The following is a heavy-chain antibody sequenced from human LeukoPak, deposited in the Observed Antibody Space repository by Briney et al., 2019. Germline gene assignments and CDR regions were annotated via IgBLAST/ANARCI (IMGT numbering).Heavy chain of an antibody. Sequence: PGGSLRLSCAASGFTFSSYSMNWVRQAPGKGLEWVSSISSSSSYIYYADSVKGRFTISRDNAKNSLYLQMNSLRAEDTAVYYCARVPRRYCGGYCYHDAFDIWGQGTMVTVSS. D-gene: IGHD2-21*02. J-gene: IGHJ3*02. V-gene: IGHV3-21*01. CDR1: GFTFSSYS. CDR2: ISSSSSYI. CDR3: ARVPRRYCGGYCYHDAFDI.